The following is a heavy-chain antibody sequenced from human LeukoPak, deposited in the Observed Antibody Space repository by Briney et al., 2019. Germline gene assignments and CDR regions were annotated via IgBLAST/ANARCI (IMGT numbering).Heavy chain of an antibody. D-gene: IGHD6-13*01. CDR3: ARHGGPYIPHIAAADADY. V-gene: IGHV4-39*01. J-gene: IGHJ4*02. CDR2: IYYSGST. Sequence: PSETLSLTCTVSGGSISSSSYYWGWIRQPPGKGLEWIGSIYYSGSTYYNPSLKSRVTISVDTSKNQFSLKLTSVTAADTAVYYCARHGGPYIPHIAAADADYWGQGTLVTVSS. CDR1: GGSISSSSYY.